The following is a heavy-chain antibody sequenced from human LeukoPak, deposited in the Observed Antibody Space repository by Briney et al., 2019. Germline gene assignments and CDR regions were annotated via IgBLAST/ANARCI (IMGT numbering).Heavy chain of an antibody. D-gene: IGHD6-6*01. Sequence: SETLSLTCAVYGGSFSGYYWSWIRQPPGKGLEWIGEINHSGSTNYNPSLKSRVTISVDTSKNQFSLKLSSVTAADTAVYYCAREYSSPSRWNWFDPWGQGTLVTVSS. J-gene: IGHJ5*02. CDR3: AREYSSPSRWNWFDP. V-gene: IGHV4-34*01. CDR1: GGSFSGYY. CDR2: INHSGST.